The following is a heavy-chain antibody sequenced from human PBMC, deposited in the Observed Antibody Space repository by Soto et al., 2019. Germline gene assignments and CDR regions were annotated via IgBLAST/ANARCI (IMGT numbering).Heavy chain of an antibody. J-gene: IGHJ5*02. D-gene: IGHD2-15*01. CDR1: GYSIRSDYY. Sequence: SETLSLTXAVSGYSIRSDYYWGWIRQPPGKGLEWIGSIHHSGSTYYNPSLKSRVTISVDTSKTQFSLKLSSVTAADTAIYYCARGGIVVVVAVPHWFDPWGQGTLVTVSS. CDR2: IHHSGST. CDR3: ARGGIVVVVAVPHWFDP. V-gene: IGHV4-38-2*01.